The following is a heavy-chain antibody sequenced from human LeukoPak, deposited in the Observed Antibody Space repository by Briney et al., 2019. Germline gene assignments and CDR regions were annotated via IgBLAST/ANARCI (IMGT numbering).Heavy chain of an antibody. J-gene: IGHJ3*01. Sequence: GASVKVSCKASGYTFTEYYVHWMRQTPGQGLEWMGWINLNSGDTRYAQRFQGRLTVTRDTSISTAYMDLNGLRSDDTAVYYCARDSIEAPGLVFDFWGQATMVTISS. CDR2: INLNSGDT. D-gene: IGHD6-13*01. V-gene: IGHV1-2*02. CDR1: GYTFTEYY. CDR3: ARDSIEAPGLVFDF.